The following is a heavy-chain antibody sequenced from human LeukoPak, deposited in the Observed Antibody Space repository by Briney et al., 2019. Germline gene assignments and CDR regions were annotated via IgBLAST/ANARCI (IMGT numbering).Heavy chain of an antibody. CDR3: AREKIAVAGMGGYYFDH. V-gene: IGHV4-30-2*01. J-gene: IGHJ4*02. D-gene: IGHD6-19*01. Sequence: PSETLSLTCAVSGGSISSGGYSWSWIRQPPGKGLEWIGYIYHSGSTYYNPSLKSRVTISVDRSKNQFSLKLSSVTAADTAVYYCAREKIAVAGMGGYYFDHWGQGTLVTVSS. CDR1: GGSISSGGYS. CDR2: IYHSGST.